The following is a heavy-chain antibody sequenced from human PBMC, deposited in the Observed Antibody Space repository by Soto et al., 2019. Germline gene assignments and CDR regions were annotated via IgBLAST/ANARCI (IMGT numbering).Heavy chain of an antibody. D-gene: IGHD3-10*01. CDR1: GYTFTSYG. CDR3: ARDHGYYGSGSYLFDY. J-gene: IGHJ4*02. V-gene: IGHV1-18*01. Sequence: GXSVKVSCKASGYTFTSYGISWVRQAPGQGLEWMGWISAYNGNTNYAQKLQGRVTMTTDTSTSTAYMELRSLRSDDTAVYYCARDHGYYGSGSYLFDYWGQGTLVTVSS. CDR2: ISAYNGNT.